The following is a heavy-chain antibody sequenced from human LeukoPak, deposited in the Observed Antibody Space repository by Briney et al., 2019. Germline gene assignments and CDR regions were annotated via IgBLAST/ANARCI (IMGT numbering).Heavy chain of an antibody. D-gene: IGHD3-10*01. Sequence: ASVKVSCKVSGYTLTELSMHWVRQAPGKGLEWMGGFGPEDGETIYAQKFQGRVTMTEDTSTDTAYMELSSLRSEDTAVYYCATLRFGEFTFDYWGQGTLVTVSS. CDR3: ATLRFGEFTFDY. CDR2: FGPEDGET. J-gene: IGHJ4*02. V-gene: IGHV1-24*01. CDR1: GYTLTELS.